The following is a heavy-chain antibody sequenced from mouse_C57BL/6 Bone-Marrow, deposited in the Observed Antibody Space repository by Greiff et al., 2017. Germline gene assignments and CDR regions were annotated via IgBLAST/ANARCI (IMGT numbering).Heavy chain of an antibody. D-gene: IGHD4-1*01. Sequence: VQLQQSGAELVRPGASVKLSCTASGFNIKDYYMHWVKQRPEQGLEWIGRIDPEDGDTEYAPKFQGKATMTADPSSNTAYLQLSSLTSEDTAVYYCINLTGDGEDYWGQGTTLTVSS. J-gene: IGHJ2*01. V-gene: IGHV14-1*01. CDR3: INLTGDGEDY. CDR2: IDPEDGDT. CDR1: GFNIKDYY.